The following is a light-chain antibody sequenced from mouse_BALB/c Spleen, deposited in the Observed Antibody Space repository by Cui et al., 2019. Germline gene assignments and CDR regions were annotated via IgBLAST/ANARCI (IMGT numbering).Light chain of an antibody. CDR2: LTS. CDR1: SRVSY. Sequence: QIVLTQPPAPMSASPGEKVTMTCSACSRVSYMYWYQQKPRSSPKPWIYLTSNLASGVPARFSGSGSGTSYSLTISSMEAEDAATYYCQQWSSNPLTFGAGTKLELK. J-gene: IGKJ5*01. V-gene: IGKV4-68*01. CDR3: QQWSSNPLT.